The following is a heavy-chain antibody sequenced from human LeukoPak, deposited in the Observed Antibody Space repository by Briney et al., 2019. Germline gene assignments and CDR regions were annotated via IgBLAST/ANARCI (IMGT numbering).Heavy chain of an antibody. D-gene: IGHD6-19*01. V-gene: IGHV5-51*01. Sequence: GESLRISCKGSGYSFTSYWIGWVRQLPGKGLEWMGVIYPGDSDTRNSPSFQGQVTISADTSIGTAYLQWSNLKASDTAMYYCARAASSGWPYFDFWGQGTLVTVSS. CDR1: GYSFTSYW. J-gene: IGHJ4*02. CDR3: ARAASSGWPYFDF. CDR2: IYPGDSDT.